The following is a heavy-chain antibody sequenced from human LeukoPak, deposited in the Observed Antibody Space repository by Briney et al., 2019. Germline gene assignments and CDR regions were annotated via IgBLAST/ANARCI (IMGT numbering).Heavy chain of an antibody. CDR2: IYYTGKN. CDR3: VSRETGWNSFDY. V-gene: IGHV4-59*08. J-gene: IGHJ4*02. Sequence: SETLSLTCALSGDSIYRHYWSWLRQPPGKGLQWIGDIYYTGKNNYNPSLKSRVTISLDTSKDHLSLNLTSVVAADTAIYYSVSRETGWNSFDYWGQGILVTVSS. D-gene: IGHD6-19*01. CDR1: GDSIYRHY.